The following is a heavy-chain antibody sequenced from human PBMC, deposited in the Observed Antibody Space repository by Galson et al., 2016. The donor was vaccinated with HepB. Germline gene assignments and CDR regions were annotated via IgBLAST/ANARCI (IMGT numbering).Heavy chain of an antibody. CDR2: ISGNGYST. D-gene: IGHD3-3*01. CDR3: AKGYGFWTASDY. CDR1: GGSFSGYY. J-gene: IGHJ4*02. V-gene: IGHV3-23*01. Sequence: ETLSLTCAVYGGSFSGYYWSWIRQPPGKGLEWVSAISGNGYSTYYAGSVKGRFAISRDNSKNTRYLQMNSLRAEDTAVYYCAKGYGFWTASDYWGQGTLVSVSS.